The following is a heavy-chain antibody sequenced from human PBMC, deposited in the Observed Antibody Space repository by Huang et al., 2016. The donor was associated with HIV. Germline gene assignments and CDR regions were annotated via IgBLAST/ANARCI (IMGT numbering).Heavy chain of an antibody. CDR3: TRGHSYGFGRNYFDY. Sequence: QVQLQESGPGPVKPSQTLSLPCTVSGVSIGSGGYYWSWVRQPPGKGLEWIGYIYDRGSTYDNPSLKSRVTISVDTSKNQFSLKLSSLTAADTAVYYCTRGHSYGFGRNYFDYWGQGTLVTVSS. CDR1: GVSIGSGGYY. CDR2: IYDRGST. J-gene: IGHJ4*02. V-gene: IGHV4-30-4*08. D-gene: IGHD5-18*01.